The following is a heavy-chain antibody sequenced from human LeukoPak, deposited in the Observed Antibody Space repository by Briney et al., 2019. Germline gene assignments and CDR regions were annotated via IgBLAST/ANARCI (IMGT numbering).Heavy chain of an antibody. CDR1: GFTFRSYW. CDR2: INCDGSST. V-gene: IGHV3-74*01. CDR3: GRSATDAFDI. Sequence: GGSLRLSCAASGFTFRSYWMHWVRQDPGKGLVWVSHINCDGSSTSYPDFVKARSTFSRENAKNPLYLPMNRLKAEATAVYCCGRSATDAFDIWGQGTPGSVSS. J-gene: IGHJ3*02.